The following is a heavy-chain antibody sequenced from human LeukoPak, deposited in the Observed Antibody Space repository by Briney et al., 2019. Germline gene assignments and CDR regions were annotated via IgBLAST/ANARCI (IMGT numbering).Heavy chain of an antibody. CDR1: GFTFSSYS. V-gene: IGHV3-21*01. D-gene: IGHD2-15*01. J-gene: IGHJ3*02. CDR2: ISSSSSYI. CDR3: ARDGYCSGGSCFNI. Sequence: PGGSLRLSCAASGFTFSSYSMNWVRQAPGKGLEWVSPISSSSSYIYYADSVKGRFTISRDNAKNSLYLQMNSLRAEDTAVYYCARDGYCSGGSCFNIWGQGTMVTVSS.